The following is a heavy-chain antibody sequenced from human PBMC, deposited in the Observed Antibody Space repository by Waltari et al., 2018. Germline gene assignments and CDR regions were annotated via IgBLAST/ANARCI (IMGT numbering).Heavy chain of an antibody. D-gene: IGHD2-15*01. CDR3: AKDVSGGGSCYSLFDI. Sequence: EVQLVESGGGLVQPGGSLRLSCAASGFTFSSYAMSWVRQAPGKGRGWGSAISGSGGSTYYADSVKGRFTISRDNSKNTLYLQMNSLRAEDTAVYYCAKDVSGGGSCYSLFDIWGQGTMVTVSS. J-gene: IGHJ3*02. V-gene: IGHV3-23*04. CDR1: GFTFSSYA. CDR2: ISGSGGST.